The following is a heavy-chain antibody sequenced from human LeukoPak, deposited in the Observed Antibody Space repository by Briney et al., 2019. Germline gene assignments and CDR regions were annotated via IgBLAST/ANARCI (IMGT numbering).Heavy chain of an antibody. Sequence: ASVKVSCKASGYTFTSYYMRWVRQAPGQGLEWMGIINPGGGSASYAQNFQGRVTITRDTSASTAYMELSSLRSEDTAVYYCARDGRFIVADYYYGMDVWGQGTTVTVSS. D-gene: IGHD1-26*01. CDR1: GYTFTSYY. CDR2: INPGGGSA. V-gene: IGHV1-46*01. J-gene: IGHJ6*02. CDR3: ARDGRFIVADYYYGMDV.